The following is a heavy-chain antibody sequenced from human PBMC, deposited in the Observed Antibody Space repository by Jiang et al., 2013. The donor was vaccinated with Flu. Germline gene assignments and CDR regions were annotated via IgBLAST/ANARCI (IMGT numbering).Heavy chain of an antibody. CDR2: IYTSGST. D-gene: IGHD3-3*01. V-gene: IGHV4-4*09. Sequence: GPGLVKPSETLSLTCTVSGGSISSYYWSWIRQPPGKGLEWIGYIYTSGSTNYNPSLKSRVTISVDTSKNQFSLKLSSVTAADTAVYYCARTPLDFWSGYPTNYYYYYYMDVWGKGTTVTVSS. CDR3: ARTPLDFWSGYPTNYYYYYYMDV. CDR1: GGSISSYY. J-gene: IGHJ6*03.